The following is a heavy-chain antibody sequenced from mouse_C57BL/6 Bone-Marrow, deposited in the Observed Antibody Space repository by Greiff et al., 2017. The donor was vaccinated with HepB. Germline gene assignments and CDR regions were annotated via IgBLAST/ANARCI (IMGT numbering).Heavy chain of an antibody. V-gene: IGHV1-50*01. Sequence: VQLQQSGAELVKPGASVKLSCKASGYTFTSYWMQWVKQRPGQGLEWIGEIDPSDSYTNYNQKFKGKATLTVDTSSSTAYMQLSSLTSEDSAVYYCAREGNYYGSSYDYWGQGTTLTVSS. D-gene: IGHD1-1*01. CDR2: IDPSDSYT. CDR1: GYTFTSYW. CDR3: AREGNYYGSSYDY. J-gene: IGHJ2*01.